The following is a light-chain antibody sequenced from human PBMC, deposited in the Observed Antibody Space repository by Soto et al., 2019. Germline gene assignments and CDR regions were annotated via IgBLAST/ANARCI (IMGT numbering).Light chain of an antibody. CDR3: QQYGSF. V-gene: IGKV3-20*01. Sequence: EIVLTQSPGTLSWSPGEGATLSCRASQSVSSSYLAWYQQKPGQAPRLLIYGASSRATGIPDRFSGSGSGKDFTLTISRLEPEDFAVYYCQQYGSFFGPGTKVDIK. CDR2: GAS. CDR1: QSVSSSY. J-gene: IGKJ3*01.